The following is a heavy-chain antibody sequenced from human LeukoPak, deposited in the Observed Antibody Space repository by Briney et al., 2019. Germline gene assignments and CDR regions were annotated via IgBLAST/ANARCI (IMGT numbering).Heavy chain of an antibody. CDR2: IRQDGGPT. J-gene: IGHJ4*02. D-gene: IGHD5-18*01. CDR3: ATSLDTAGGPY. CDR1: GFTFTTYW. Sequence: GGSLRLSCAASGFTFTTYWMTWVRQAPGKGLEWLANIRQDGGPTYYADSVKGRFTISRDNAKNSLYLQMHSLRADDTAVYYCATSLDTAGGPYWGQGTLVTVSS. V-gene: IGHV3-7*01.